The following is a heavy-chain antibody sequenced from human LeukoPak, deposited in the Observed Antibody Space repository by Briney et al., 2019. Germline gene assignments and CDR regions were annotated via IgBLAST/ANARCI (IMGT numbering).Heavy chain of an antibody. CDR3: ARVPTTVTSTGMYNWFDP. D-gene: IGHD4-11*01. CDR1: GFTFSSYS. J-gene: IGHJ5*02. Sequence: PGGSLRLSCAASGFTFSSYSMNWVRQAPGKGLEWVSYISSSSSTIYYADSVKGRFTISRDNAKNSLYLQMNSLRAEDTAVYYCARVPTTVTSTGMYNWFDPWGQGTLVTVSS. CDR2: ISSSSSTI. V-gene: IGHV3-48*01.